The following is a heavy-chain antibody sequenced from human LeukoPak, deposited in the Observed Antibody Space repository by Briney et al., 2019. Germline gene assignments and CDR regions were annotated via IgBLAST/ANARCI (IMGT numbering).Heavy chain of an antibody. Sequence: PGGSLRLSCAASGFTFSSYNMNWVRQAPGKGLEWVSSITSGSSYIYYAGSVKGRFTISRDNAKNSLYLQMNSLRAEDTAVYYCARDHVDTAMVNNPNWLPSFSYYMDVWGKGTTVTISS. V-gene: IGHV3-21*01. D-gene: IGHD5-18*01. CDR3: ARDHVDTAMVNNPNWLPSFSYYMDV. CDR2: ITSGSSYI. J-gene: IGHJ6*03. CDR1: GFTFSSYN.